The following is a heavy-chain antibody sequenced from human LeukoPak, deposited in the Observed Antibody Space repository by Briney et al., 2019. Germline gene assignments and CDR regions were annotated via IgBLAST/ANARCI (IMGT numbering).Heavy chain of an antibody. CDR2: ISSSSSYI. J-gene: IGHJ4*02. V-gene: IGHV3-21*01. D-gene: IGHD3-10*01. CDR1: GFTFSSYS. Sequence: GGSLRLSCAASGFTFSSYSMNWVRQAPGKGLEWVSSISSSSSYIYYADSVKGRFTISRDNAKNSLYLQMNSLRAEDTAVYYCARDVNTMVRGAYFDYWGQGTLVTVSS. CDR3: ARDVNTMVRGAYFDY.